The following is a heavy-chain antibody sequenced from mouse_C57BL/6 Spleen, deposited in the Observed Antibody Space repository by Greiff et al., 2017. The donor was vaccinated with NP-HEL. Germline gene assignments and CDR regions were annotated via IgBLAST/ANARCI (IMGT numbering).Heavy chain of an antibody. D-gene: IGHD1-1*01. V-gene: IGHV1-15*01. Sequence: VQLQQSGAELVRPGASVTLSCKASGYTFTDYEMHWVKQTPVHGLEWIGAIDPETGGTAYNQKFKGKAILTADKSSSTAYMELRSLTSEDSAVYYCTRRGSNYLDYWGQGTTLTVSS. CDR2: IDPETGGT. CDR3: TRRGSNYLDY. CDR1: GYTFTDYE. J-gene: IGHJ2*01.